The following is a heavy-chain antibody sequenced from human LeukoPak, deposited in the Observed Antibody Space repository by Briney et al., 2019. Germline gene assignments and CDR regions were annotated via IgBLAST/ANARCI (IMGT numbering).Heavy chain of an antibody. D-gene: IGHD3-22*01. CDR3: ARDLGYYYDSSGYYRTTTDY. CDR2: ISSSSSYI. J-gene: IGHJ4*02. CDR1: GFTFSSYS. V-gene: IGHV3-21*01. Sequence: PGWSLRLSCAASGFTFSSYSMDWVRQAPGKGLEWVSSISSSSSYIYYADSVKGRFTISRDNAKNSLYLQMNSLRAEDTAVYYCARDLGYYYDSSGYYRTTTDYWGQGTLVTVSS.